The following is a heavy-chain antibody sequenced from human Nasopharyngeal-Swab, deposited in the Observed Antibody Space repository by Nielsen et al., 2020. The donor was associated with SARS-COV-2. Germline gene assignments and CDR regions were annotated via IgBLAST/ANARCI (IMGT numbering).Heavy chain of an antibody. J-gene: IGHJ6*03. D-gene: IGHD3-9*01. CDR2: IYYSGST. CDR1: GGSISSYY. Sequence: SETLSLTCTVSGGSISSYYWSWIRQPPGKGLEWIGYIYYSGSTNYNPSLKSRVTISVDTSKSQYSLKLSSVTAADTAVYYCARGTIRGYYYYYMDVWGKGTTVTVSS. CDR3: ARGTIRGYYYYYMDV. V-gene: IGHV4-59*01.